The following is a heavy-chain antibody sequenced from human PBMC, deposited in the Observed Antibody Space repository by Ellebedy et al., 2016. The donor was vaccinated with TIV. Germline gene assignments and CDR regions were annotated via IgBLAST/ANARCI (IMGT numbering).Heavy chain of an antibody. D-gene: IGHD2-15*01. CDR2: LSSNGRDT. Sequence: PGGSLRLSCAASGFTFGDYAMHWVRQAPGKGLEYVSALSSNGRDTYYADSVRGRFTISRDNSRNTLWLQMGSLRAEDTAVYYCAREGRYCSARSCYLFDYWGQGALVTVSS. CDR1: GFTFGDYA. J-gene: IGHJ4*02. CDR3: AREGRYCSARSCYLFDY. V-gene: IGHV3-64*02.